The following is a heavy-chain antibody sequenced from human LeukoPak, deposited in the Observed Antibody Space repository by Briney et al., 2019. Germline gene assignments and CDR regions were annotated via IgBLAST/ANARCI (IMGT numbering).Heavy chain of an antibody. D-gene: IGHD1-26*01. CDR3: ARDLDVLWEQTN. J-gene: IGHJ4*02. V-gene: IGHV4-39*07. CDR2: IYYSGST. CDR1: GGSISSSSYY. Sequence: SETLSLTCTVSGGSISSSSYYWGWIRQPPGKGLEWIGSIYYSGSTYYNPSLKSRVTISVDTSKNQFSLKLSSVTAADTAVYYCARDLDVLWEQTNWGQGTLVTVSS.